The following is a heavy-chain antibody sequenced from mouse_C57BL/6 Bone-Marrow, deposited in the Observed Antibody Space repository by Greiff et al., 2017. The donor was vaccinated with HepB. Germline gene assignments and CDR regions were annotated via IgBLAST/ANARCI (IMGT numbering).Heavy chain of an antibody. J-gene: IGHJ2*01. CDR3: ARGLPYYFDY. Sequence: VQLQQPGAELVKPGASVKLSCKASGYTFTSYWMQWVKQRPGQGLEWIGEIDPSDSYTNYNQKFKGKATLTVDTSSSTAYMQRSSLTSEDSAVYYCARGLPYYFDYWGQGTTLTVSS. V-gene: IGHV1-50*01. D-gene: IGHD6-2*01. CDR2: IDPSDSYT. CDR1: GYTFTSYW.